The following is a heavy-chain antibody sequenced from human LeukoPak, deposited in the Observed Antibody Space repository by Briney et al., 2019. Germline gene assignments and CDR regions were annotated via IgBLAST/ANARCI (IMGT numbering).Heavy chain of an antibody. CDR3: AKQRGIALSAHGY. CDR1: GFTFSSYA. D-gene: IGHD6-19*01. Sequence: GGSLRLSCAASGFTFSSYAMSWVRQAPGKGLEWVSAIGGSGDSTYYADSVKGRFTISRDNSKNTLYLQMNSLRAEDTAVYYCAKQRGIALSAHGYWGQGTLVTVSS. CDR2: IGGSGDST. V-gene: IGHV3-23*01. J-gene: IGHJ4*02.